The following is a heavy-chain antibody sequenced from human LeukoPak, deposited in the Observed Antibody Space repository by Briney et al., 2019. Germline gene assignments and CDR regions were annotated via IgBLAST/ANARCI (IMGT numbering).Heavy chain of an antibody. CDR1: GFTFSSYG. V-gene: IGHV3-30*18. Sequence: SGRSLRLSCAASGFTFSSYGMHWGRQAPGKGLEWVAVISYDGSNKYYADSVKGRFTISRDNSKNTLYLQMNSLRAEDTAVYYCAKERASRDDYWGQGTLVTVSS. CDR2: ISYDGSNK. J-gene: IGHJ4*02. CDR3: AKERASRDDY.